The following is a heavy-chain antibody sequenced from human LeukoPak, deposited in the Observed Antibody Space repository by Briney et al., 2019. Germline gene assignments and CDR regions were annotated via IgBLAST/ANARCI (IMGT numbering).Heavy chain of an antibody. V-gene: IGHV1-69*05. J-gene: IGHJ4*02. CDR3: ASGYSAYSPSPHFDY. CDR1: GGTFSSYA. Sequence: SVKVSCKASGGTFSSYAISWVRQAPGQGLEWMGGIIPIFGTANYAQKFQGRVTITTDESTSTAYMELSSLRSEDTAVYYCASGYSAYSPSPHFDYWGQGTLVTVSS. D-gene: IGHD5-12*01. CDR2: IIPIFGTA.